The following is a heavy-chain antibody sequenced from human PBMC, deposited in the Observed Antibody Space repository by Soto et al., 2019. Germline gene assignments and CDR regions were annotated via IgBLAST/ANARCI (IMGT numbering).Heavy chain of an antibody. D-gene: IGHD3-3*01. Sequence: QLQLQESGPGLVKPSETLSLTCTVSGGSISSSNYYWGWIRQPPGKGLEWIGSIYYRGSAHYNPSLKSRVTISVKTSENQVSLELSSVTAADTAAYYCARLPLVWLPREFLEDYWGQGTLVTVSS. V-gene: IGHV4-39*01. J-gene: IGHJ4*02. CDR3: ARLPLVWLPREFLEDY. CDR1: GGSISSSNYY. CDR2: IYYRGSA.